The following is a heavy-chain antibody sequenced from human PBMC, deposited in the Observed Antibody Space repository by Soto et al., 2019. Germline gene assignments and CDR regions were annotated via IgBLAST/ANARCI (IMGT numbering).Heavy chain of an antibody. D-gene: IGHD3-3*01. CDR1: GGTFSSYA. Sequence: QVQLVQSGAEVKKPGSSVKVSCKASGGTFSSYAISWVRQAPGQGLEWMGGIIPIFGTANYAQKVQGRVTITADESTSTAYMELSSLRSEDTAVYYCARMRAADTILGPLYYYYGMDVWGQGTTVTVSS. V-gene: IGHV1-69*01. CDR2: IIPIFGTA. CDR3: ARMRAADTILGPLYYYYGMDV. J-gene: IGHJ6*02.